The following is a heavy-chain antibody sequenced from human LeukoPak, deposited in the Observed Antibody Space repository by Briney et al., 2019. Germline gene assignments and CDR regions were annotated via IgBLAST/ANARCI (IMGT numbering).Heavy chain of an antibody. CDR1: GGSISSSNW. CDR2: IFYRGST. V-gene: IGHV4-39*02. Sequence: SETLSLTCAVSGGSISSSNWWSWVRQPPGKGLEWIGTIFYRGSTYYNPSLKSRVTISVDTSKNHFSLELTSVTAADTAVYYCARRIAVAGGWFDPWGQGTLVTVSS. D-gene: IGHD6-19*01. CDR3: ARRIAVAGGWFDP. J-gene: IGHJ5*02.